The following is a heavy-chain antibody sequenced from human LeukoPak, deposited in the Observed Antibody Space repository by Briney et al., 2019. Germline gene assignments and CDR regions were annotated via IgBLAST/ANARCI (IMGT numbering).Heavy chain of an antibody. V-gene: IGHV3-21*01. D-gene: IGHD3-22*01. J-gene: IGHJ4*02. CDR3: ARAEDGYYYDSSGPPGTIDY. Sequence: PAESLSLSCAASGFSFSSYSMNWVRQAPGKGLEWVSSISSSSSYIYYADSVKGRFTISRDNAKNSLYLQMNSLRAEDTAVYYCARAEDGYYYDSSGPPGTIDYWGQGTLVTVSS. CDR1: GFSFSSYS. CDR2: ISSSSSYI.